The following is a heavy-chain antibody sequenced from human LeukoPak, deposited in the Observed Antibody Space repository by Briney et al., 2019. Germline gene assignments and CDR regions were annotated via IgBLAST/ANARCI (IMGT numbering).Heavy chain of an antibody. CDR3: ATYHAVVPAIDY. CDR1: GYTLTELS. J-gene: IGHJ4*02. V-gene: IGHV1-24*01. Sequence: EASVKVSCKVSGYTLTELSMHWVRQAPGKGLEWMGGFDPEDGETIYAQKFQGRVTMTEDTSTDTAYMELSSLRSEDTAVYYCATYHAVVPAIDYWGQGTLVTVSS. D-gene: IGHD2-2*01. CDR2: FDPEDGET.